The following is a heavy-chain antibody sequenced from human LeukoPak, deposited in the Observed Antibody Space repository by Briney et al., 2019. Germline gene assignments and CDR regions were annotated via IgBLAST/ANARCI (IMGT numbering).Heavy chain of an antibody. D-gene: IGHD6-13*01. CDR3: AREGWSSSHDAFDI. CDR1: GGSISSSSYY. CDR2: IYYSGST. Sequence: SETLSLTCTVSGGSISSSSYYWGWIRQPPGRGLEWIGSIYYSGSTYYNPSLKSRVTISVDTSKNQFSLKLSSVTAADTAVYYCAREGWSSSHDAFDIWGQGTMVTVSS. V-gene: IGHV4-39*02. J-gene: IGHJ3*02.